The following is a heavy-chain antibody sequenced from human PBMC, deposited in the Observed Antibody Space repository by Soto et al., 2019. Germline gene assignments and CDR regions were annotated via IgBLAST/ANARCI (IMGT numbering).Heavy chain of an antibody. CDR2: ISAGNGNT. J-gene: IGHJ4*02. Sequence: QVQLVQSGAEVKKPGASVNVSCKASGYTFTTYAVHWVRQAPGQRLEWMGWISAGNGNTKYSQKFQGRVTITRDTSASTAYMELSSLTSEDTAVYYCASVNAEFDYLGQRTRVTVSS. V-gene: IGHV1-3*01. CDR3: ASVNAEFDY. CDR1: GYTFTTYA.